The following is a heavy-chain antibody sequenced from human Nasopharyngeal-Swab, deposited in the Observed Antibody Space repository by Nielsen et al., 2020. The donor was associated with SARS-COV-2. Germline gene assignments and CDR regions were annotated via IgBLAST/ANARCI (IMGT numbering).Heavy chain of an antibody. CDR2: INPSGGSI. V-gene: IGHV1-46*01. CDR1: GYTFTSYY. Sequence: ASVKVSCKASGYTFTSYYMHWVRQAPGQGLEWMGIINPSGGSISYAQKFQGRVTMSRDTSTSTVYMELSSLRSEDTAVYYCARDRWGVGATPGYWGQGTLVTVSS. CDR3: ARDRWGVGATPGY. D-gene: IGHD1-26*01. J-gene: IGHJ4*02.